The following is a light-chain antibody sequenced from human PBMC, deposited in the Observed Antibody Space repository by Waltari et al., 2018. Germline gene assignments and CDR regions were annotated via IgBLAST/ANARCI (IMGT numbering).Light chain of an antibody. Sequence: DIVLTQSPATLSLSPGERATLSCRASQHINMNLAWYQQKPGQAPRLLFYGASTRESGVPARFGGSGSGTEFTLTISSLQSEDFGLYYCQHYNDWPPWTFGQGTRVE. CDR2: GAS. V-gene: IGKV3-15*01. CDR3: QHYNDWPPWT. CDR1: QHINMN. J-gene: IGKJ1*01.